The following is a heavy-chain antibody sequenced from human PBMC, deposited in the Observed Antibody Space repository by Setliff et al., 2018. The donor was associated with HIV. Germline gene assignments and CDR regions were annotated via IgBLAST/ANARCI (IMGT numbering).Heavy chain of an antibody. V-gene: IGHV1-69*13. Sequence: SVKVSCKTFGDSFSTDAISWVRQAPGEGLEWVGGIIPVMETANYAQKFQGRVTITADESSATAYMELSSLRPDDTAVYYCAREQRESIAVGTDAFDIWGQGTMVTVSS. CDR3: AREQRESIAVGTDAFDI. D-gene: IGHD6-19*01. J-gene: IGHJ3*02. CDR2: IIPVMETA. CDR1: GDSFSTDA.